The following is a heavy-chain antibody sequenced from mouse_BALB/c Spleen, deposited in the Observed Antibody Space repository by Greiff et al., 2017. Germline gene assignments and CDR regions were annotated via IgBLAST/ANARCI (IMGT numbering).Heavy chain of an antibody. D-gene: IGHD2-4*01. Sequence: EVMLVESGAELVRPGALVKLSCKASGFNIKDYYMHWVKQRPEQGLEWIGWIDPENGNTIYDPKFQGKASITADTSSNTAYLQLSSLTSEDTAVYYCARRDYDGFAYWGQGTLVTVSA. V-gene: IGHV14-1*02. CDR3: ARRDYDGFAY. CDR1: GFNIKDYY. J-gene: IGHJ3*01. CDR2: IDPENGNT.